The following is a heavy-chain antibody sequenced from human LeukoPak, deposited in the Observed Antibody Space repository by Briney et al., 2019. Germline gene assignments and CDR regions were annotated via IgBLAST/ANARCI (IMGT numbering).Heavy chain of an antibody. J-gene: IGHJ4*02. CDR1: GASITTYY. CDR2: IHSSGSA. V-gene: IGHV4-59*01. CDR3: ARDILDVGATHYFDY. D-gene: IGHD1-26*01. Sequence: SETLSLTCTVSGASITTYYWSWIRQPPGKGLEYIGHIHSSGSAKYNPSLKSRVAMSLDASKNQFSLTVSSVTAADTAIYYCARDILDVGATHYFDYWGQGSLLTVSS.